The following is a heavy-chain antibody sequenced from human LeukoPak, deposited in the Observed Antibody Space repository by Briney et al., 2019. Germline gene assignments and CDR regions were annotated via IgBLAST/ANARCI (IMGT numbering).Heavy chain of an antibody. D-gene: IGHD4-17*01. CDR2: ISSSGSTI. J-gene: IGHJ4*02. Sequence: PGRSLRLSCAASGFTFSDYYMSWIRQAPGKGLEWVSYISSSGSTIYYADSVKGRFTISRDNARNSLYLQMNSLRAEDTAVYYCARGGAATVKYYGDSYWGQGTLVTVSS. CDR3: ARGGAATVKYYGDSY. CDR1: GFTFSDYY. V-gene: IGHV3-11*04.